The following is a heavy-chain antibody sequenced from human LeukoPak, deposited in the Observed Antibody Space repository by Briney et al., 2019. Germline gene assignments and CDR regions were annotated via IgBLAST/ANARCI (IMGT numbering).Heavy chain of an antibody. Sequence: PGGSLRLSCAASGFTFDDHAMHWVRQAPGKGLEWVCLISWDGGTTYYADSVNGRFTISRDNTKNSLYLQMNSLRIEDTALYYCAKAHYDILTGRYHYYMDVWGRGTTVTVSS. J-gene: IGHJ6*03. V-gene: IGHV3-43*01. CDR2: ISWDGGTT. D-gene: IGHD3-9*01. CDR3: AKAHYDILTGRYHYYMDV. CDR1: GFTFDDHA.